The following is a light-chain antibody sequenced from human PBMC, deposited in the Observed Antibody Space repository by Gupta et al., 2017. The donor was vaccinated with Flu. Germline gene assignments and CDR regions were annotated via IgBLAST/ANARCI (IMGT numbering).Light chain of an antibody. V-gene: IGLV1-40*01. CDR3: QSYDTSLKTVI. CDR2: TFT. CDR1: SSKIGAGYD. J-gene: IGLJ2*01. Sequence: QSVLTQPPAVSGAPGQKVSTSCTGTSSKIGAGYDVHWYHQPPGAAPNLVIYTFTSRPSGVPDRFSGSKSGMSASLAITGLQAEDEGDYYCQSYDTSLKTVIFGGGTKLIV.